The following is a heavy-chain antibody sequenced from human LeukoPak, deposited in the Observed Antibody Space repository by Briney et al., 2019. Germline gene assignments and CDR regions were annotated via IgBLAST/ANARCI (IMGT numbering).Heavy chain of an antibody. CDR1: GGSISSSSYY. J-gene: IGHJ5*02. D-gene: IGHD3-10*01. Sequence: SETLSLTCTVSGGSISSSSYYWVWIRQPPGKGLEWIGGIYYSGSTYYNPSLKSRVTISVDTSKNQFSLKLSSVTAADTAVYYCARDYYVSGSYFHFDPWGQGTLVTVSS. V-gene: IGHV4-39*02. CDR3: ARDYYVSGSYFHFDP. CDR2: IYYSGST.